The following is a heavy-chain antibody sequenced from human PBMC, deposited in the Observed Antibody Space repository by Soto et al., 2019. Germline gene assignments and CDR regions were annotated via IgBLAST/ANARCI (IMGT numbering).Heavy chain of an antibody. CDR2: IYTGGGT. CDR3: ARGATSNTHPFDY. CDR1: GFTVSSRQ. Sequence: VQLVETGGGLIQPGGSLRLSCAASGFTVSSRQMSWVRQAPGKGLEWVSVIYTGGGTFYADSVKGRFAISRDNTDNTLYLQMNSLRAEDTAGDYCARGATSNTHPFDYWGRGTLVTVSS. J-gene: IGHJ4*02. V-gene: IGHV3-53*02.